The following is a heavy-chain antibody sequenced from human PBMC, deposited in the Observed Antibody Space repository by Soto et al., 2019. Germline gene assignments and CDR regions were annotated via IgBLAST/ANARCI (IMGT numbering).Heavy chain of an antibody. V-gene: IGHV3-30*18. CDR1: GFTFSSYG. D-gene: IGHD6-13*01. J-gene: IGHJ6*02. Sequence: PGGSLRLSCAASGFTFSSYGMHWVRQAPGKRLEWVAVISYDGSNKYYADSVKGRFTISRDNSKNTLYLQMNSLRAEDTAVYYCAKERGSSWYYYYGMDVWGQGTTVTVSS. CDR2: ISYDGSNK. CDR3: AKERGSSWYYYYGMDV.